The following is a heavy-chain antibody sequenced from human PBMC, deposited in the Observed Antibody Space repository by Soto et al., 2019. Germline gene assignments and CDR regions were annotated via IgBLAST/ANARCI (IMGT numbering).Heavy chain of an antibody. Sequence: TLVNPTQTLTPTCTFSGFSLSTTGVGVSWIRQPPGKALEWLALIYWHDDERYSPSLKSRLTITKDTSKNQVVLTMTNMDPVDTATYYCAHRGGATVGLYYFDYWGQGALVTVSS. J-gene: IGHJ4*02. CDR3: AHRGGATVGLYYFDY. D-gene: IGHD3-16*01. V-gene: IGHV2-5*01. CDR2: IYWHDDE. CDR1: GFSLSTTGVG.